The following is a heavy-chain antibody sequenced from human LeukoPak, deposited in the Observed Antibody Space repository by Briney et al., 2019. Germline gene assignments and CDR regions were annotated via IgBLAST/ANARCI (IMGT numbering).Heavy chain of an antibody. D-gene: IGHD2-2*01. V-gene: IGHV3-23*01. CDR3: ARQYQLLSLDPYYFDY. Sequence: GGSLRLSCAASGFTFSSYAISWVRQAPGKGLEWVSAISGSGGSTYYADSVKGRFTISRDNSKNTLYLQMNSLRAEDTAVYYCARQYQLLSLDPYYFDYWGQGTLVTVSS. CDR1: GFTFSSYA. J-gene: IGHJ4*02. CDR2: ISGSGGST.